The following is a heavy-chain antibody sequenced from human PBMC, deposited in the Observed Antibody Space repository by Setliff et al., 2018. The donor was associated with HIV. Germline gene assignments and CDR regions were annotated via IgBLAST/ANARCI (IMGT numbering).Heavy chain of an antibody. CDR2: ISAGGGST. CDR3: AKTQTVITFYGPFDY. J-gene: IGHJ4*01. D-gene: IGHD4-4*01. Sequence: PGGSLRLSCAVSGFTFSTYAMSWVRQAPGKGLEWVSTISAGGGSTYYADSVKGRFTISRDNSKNTLYLQMNSLRAEDTAMYYCAKTQTVITFYGPFDYWGHGTPVTV. CDR1: GFTFSTYA. V-gene: IGHV3-23*01.